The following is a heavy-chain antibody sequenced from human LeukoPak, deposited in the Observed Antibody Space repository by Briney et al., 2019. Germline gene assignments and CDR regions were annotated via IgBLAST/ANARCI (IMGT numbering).Heavy chain of an antibody. CDR1: GFTFSSYA. CDR2: ISYDGSNK. CDR3: ARVITRYSSSYLDY. D-gene: IGHD6-6*01. Sequence: PGGSLRLSCAASGFTFSSYAMHWVRQAPGKGLEWVAVISYDGSNKYYADSVKGRFTISRDNSKNTLYLQMNSLRAEDTAVYYCARVITRYSSSYLDYWGQGTLVTVSS. J-gene: IGHJ4*02. V-gene: IGHV3-30-3*01.